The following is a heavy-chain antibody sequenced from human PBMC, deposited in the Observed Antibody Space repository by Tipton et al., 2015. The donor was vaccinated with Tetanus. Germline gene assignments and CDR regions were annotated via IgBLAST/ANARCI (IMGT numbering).Heavy chain of an antibody. CDR3: ARDQARGARGWNYFDY. J-gene: IGHJ4*02. CDR1: GGSISSGGYY. D-gene: IGHD1-26*01. V-gene: IGHV4-31*02. Sequence: LRLSCTVSGGSISSGGYYWSWIRQYPGKGLEWIGDIYYSGGTYCNPSLKSRVTISVDTSKNQFSLKLNSVTAADTAVYYCARDQARGARGWNYFDYWGQGTLVTVSS. CDR2: IYYSGGT.